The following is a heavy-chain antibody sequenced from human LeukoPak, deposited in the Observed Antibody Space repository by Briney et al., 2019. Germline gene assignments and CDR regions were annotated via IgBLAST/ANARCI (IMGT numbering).Heavy chain of an antibody. J-gene: IGHJ6*03. V-gene: IGHV3-30*02. CDR3: ARVGSTYYDFWSGPDNYMDV. CDR2: IRYGGSGGNE. D-gene: IGHD3-3*01. Sequence: WGSLRLSCRASGFIFSNYGIHWVRQAPGKGLEWVAFIRYGGSGGNEFYADSVKGRFTISRDNSKNSLYLQMNSLRAEDTAVYYCARVGSTYYDFWSGPDNYMDVWGKGTTVTVSS. CDR1: GFIFSNYG.